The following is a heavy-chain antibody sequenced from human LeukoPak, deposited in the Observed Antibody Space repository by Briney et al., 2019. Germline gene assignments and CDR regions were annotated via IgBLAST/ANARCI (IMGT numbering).Heavy chain of an antibody. J-gene: IGHJ6*04. Sequence: ASVKVSCKASGGTFSSYAISWVRQAPGQGLEWMGGIIPIFGTANYAQKFQGRVTITADKSTSPAYMELSSLRSEDTAVYYCTYGDPYGMDVWGKGTTVTVSS. CDR2: IIPIFGTA. CDR1: GGTFSSYA. CDR3: TYGDPYGMDV. V-gene: IGHV1-69*06. D-gene: IGHD4-17*01.